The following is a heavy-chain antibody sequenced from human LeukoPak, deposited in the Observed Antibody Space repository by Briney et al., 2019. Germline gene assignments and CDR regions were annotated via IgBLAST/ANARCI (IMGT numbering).Heavy chain of an antibody. V-gene: IGHV4-59*01. CDR3: ATDRQVYGSGEYYFDY. CDR2: IYNSGST. J-gene: IGHJ4*02. CDR1: GGSISSYY. Sequence: PSETLSLTCTVSGGSISSYYWSWIRQPPGKGLEWIGYIYNSGSTKCNPSLKSRVTISVDTSKNQFSLKLSSVTAADTAVYYCATDRQVYGSGEYYFDYWGQGTLVSVSS. D-gene: IGHD3-10*01.